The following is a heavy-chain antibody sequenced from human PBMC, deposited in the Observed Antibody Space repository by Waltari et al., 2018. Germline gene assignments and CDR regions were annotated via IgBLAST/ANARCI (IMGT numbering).Heavy chain of an antibody. Sequence: QVLLKESGPGLEKSSETLSLLCTVSGGSINPFYWSWLRQTPGKGLEWIGYIYYSGGTNYNPSLKSPVTLSADTSKNQVSLKLTSVTAADTATYFCARQVSGEPYFDNWGQGISVTVSS. J-gene: IGHJ4*02. V-gene: IGHV4-59*08. CDR3: ARQVSGEPYFDN. D-gene: IGHD2-15*01. CDR2: IYYSGGT. CDR1: GGSINPFY.